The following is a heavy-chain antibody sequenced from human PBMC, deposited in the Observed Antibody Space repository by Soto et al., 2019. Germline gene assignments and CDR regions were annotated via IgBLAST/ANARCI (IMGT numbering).Heavy chain of an antibody. CDR3: ARTSIAVAGEQDY. V-gene: IGHV3-21*01. J-gene: IGHJ4*02. CDR1: GFTFSSYS. Sequence: PGGSLRLSCAVSGFTFSSYSMNWVRQAPGKGLEWVSSISSSSSYIYYADSVKGRFTISRDNAKNSLYLQMNSLRAEDTAVYYCARTSIAVAGEQDYWGQGTLVTVSS. CDR2: ISSSSSYI. D-gene: IGHD6-19*01.